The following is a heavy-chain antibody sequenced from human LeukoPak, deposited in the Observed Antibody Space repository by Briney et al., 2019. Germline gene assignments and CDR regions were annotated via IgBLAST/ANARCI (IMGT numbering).Heavy chain of an antibody. CDR1: GGSISSYY. CDR3: ARAVAGTANFDY. Sequence: SETLSLTCTVSGGSISSYYWSWIRQPPGKGLEWIGYIYYSGSTNYNPSLKSRVTISVDKSKNQFSLKLSSVTAADTAVYYCARAVAGTANFDYWGQGTLVTVSS. J-gene: IGHJ4*02. CDR2: IYYSGST. V-gene: IGHV4-59*12. D-gene: IGHD6-19*01.